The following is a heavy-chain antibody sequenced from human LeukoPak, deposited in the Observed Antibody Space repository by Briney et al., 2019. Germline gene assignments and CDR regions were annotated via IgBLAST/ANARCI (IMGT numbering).Heavy chain of an antibody. D-gene: IGHD6-19*01. CDR2: INPNSGGT. J-gene: IGHJ6*03. CDR1: GGTFSSYA. CDR3: ARDAAWAVAGDYNYYYYYMDV. Sequence: ASVKVSCKASGGTFSSYAISWVRQAPGQGLEWMGWINPNSGGTNYAQKLQGRVTMTRDTSISTAYMELSRLRSDDTAVYYCARDAAWAVAGDYNYYYYYMDVWGKGTTVTISS. V-gene: IGHV1-2*02.